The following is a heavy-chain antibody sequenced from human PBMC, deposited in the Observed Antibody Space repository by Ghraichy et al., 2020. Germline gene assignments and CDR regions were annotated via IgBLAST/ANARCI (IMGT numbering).Heavy chain of an antibody. Sequence: ETLSLTCTVSGGSISSYYWSWIRQPPGKGLEWIGDIYYSGSTNYKPSLKRRVTISVDTSKNQFSLELSSVTAADTAVYYCARGDRYYDILTGFYTPSGYFDYWGQGTLVTVSS. V-gene: IGHV4-59*01. CDR1: GGSISSYY. J-gene: IGHJ4*02. CDR2: IYYSGST. D-gene: IGHD3-9*01. CDR3: ARGDRYYDILTGFYTPSGYFDY.